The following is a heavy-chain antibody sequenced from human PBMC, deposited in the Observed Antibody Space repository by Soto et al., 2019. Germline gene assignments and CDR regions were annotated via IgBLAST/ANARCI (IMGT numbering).Heavy chain of an antibody. D-gene: IGHD6-19*01. CDR2: IYYSGGT. V-gene: IGHV4-59*01. CDR3: ARGLRCSSGWIDAFDI. J-gene: IGHJ3*02. CDR1: GGSISSYY. Sequence: PSETLSLTCTVSGGSISSYYWSWIRQPPGKGLEWIGYIYYSGGTNYNPSLKSRVTISVDTSKNQFSLKLTSVTAADTAVYYCARGLRCSSGWIDAFDIWGQGTMVSVSS.